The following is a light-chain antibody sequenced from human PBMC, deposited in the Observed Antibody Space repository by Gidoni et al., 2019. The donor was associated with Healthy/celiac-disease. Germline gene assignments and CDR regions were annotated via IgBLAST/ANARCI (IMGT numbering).Light chain of an antibody. V-gene: IGLV2-14*01. CDR1: SSDVGGYNY. J-gene: IGLJ2*01. Sequence: QSALTQPAYVSGSPGQAITISCPGTSSDVGGYNYVSWYQQHPGKAPKLMIYDVSNRPSGVSNRFSGSKSGNPASLTISGLHAEDEADYYCSSYTSSSTLDVVFGGGTKLTVL. CDR3: SSYTSSSTLDVV. CDR2: DVS.